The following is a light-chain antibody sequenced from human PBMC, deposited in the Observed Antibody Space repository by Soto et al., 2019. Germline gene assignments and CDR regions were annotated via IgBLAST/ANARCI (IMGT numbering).Light chain of an antibody. V-gene: IGLV3-1*01. CDR2: QDS. Sequence: SYELTQPPSVSVSPGQTASITCSGDKLGDKYACWYQQKPGQSPELVIYQDSKRPSGIPERFSGSHSGNTATLTISGTQAKDEADYYCQAWDSSTGVFGGGTKLTVL. J-gene: IGLJ2*01. CDR1: KLGDKY. CDR3: QAWDSSTGV.